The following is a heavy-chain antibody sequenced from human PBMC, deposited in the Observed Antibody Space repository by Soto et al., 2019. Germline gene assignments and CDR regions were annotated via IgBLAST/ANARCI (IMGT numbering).Heavy chain of an antibody. D-gene: IGHD1-26*01. V-gene: IGHV4-34*01. J-gene: IGHJ4*02. Sequence: SETLSLTCAVYGGSFSGYYWSWIRQPPGKGLEWIGEINHSGSTNYNPSLKSRVTMSVDTSQNQFSLRVSSVSATDTALYYCSRHSGSNSLEYWGQGTLVTVSS. CDR2: INHSGST. CDR1: GGSFSGYY. CDR3: SRHSGSNSLEY.